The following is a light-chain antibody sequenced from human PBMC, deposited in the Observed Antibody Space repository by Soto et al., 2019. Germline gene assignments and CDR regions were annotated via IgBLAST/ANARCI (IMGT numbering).Light chain of an antibody. CDR2: DVS. CDR3: SSYTSSSTPPV. J-gene: IGLJ1*01. V-gene: IGLV2-14*03. CDR1: TSDIGFSYY. Sequence: SVLTQSASVSGSPGQSITISCTGTTSDIGFSYYVSWYQQHPDKAPKLIIYDVSDRPSGVSDRFSGSKSGNTASLTISGLQAEDEADYYCSSYTSSSTPPVFGTGTKVTVL.